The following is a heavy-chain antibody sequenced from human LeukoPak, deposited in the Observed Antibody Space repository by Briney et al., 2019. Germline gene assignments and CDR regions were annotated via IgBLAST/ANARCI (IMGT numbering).Heavy chain of an antibody. Sequence: GGSLSLSCAACGFTFGSYDMHWVRPARGKGLEWVAFISKDGSNEYYLDSVKGRFTISRYNSKNTLYLQLNSLRAEDTAVYYCAKEGYYYSSGSYSRRAFDIWGQGTMVTVSS. CDR3: AKEGYYYSSGSYSRRAFDI. J-gene: IGHJ3*02. CDR2: ISKDGSNE. CDR1: GFTFGSYD. V-gene: IGHV3-30*18. D-gene: IGHD3-10*01.